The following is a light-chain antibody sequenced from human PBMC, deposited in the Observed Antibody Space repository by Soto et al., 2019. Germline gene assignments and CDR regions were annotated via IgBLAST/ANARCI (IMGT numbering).Light chain of an antibody. CDR1: SSDVGNYNL. V-gene: IGLV2-23*02. CDR3: CSYAVDSYV. Sequence: QSALTQPASVSGSPGQSITISCTETSSDVGNYNLVSWYQQHPGKAPKLMIYDVSKRPSGVSNRFSGSKSGNTASLTISGLQADDEADYYCCSYAVDSYVFGTGTKVTVL. CDR2: DVS. J-gene: IGLJ1*01.